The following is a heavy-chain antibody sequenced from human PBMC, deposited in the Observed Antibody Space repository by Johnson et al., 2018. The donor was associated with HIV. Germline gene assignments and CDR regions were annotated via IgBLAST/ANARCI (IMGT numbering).Heavy chain of an antibody. CDR3: ARDVTKDAFDI. CDR2: IYSGGST. D-gene: IGHD4-17*01. Sequence: VQLVESGGRVVRPGGSLRLSCVVSGFTFGDYGMSWVRQAPGKGLQWVSVIYSGGSTYYADSVKGRFTISRDHSKNTLYLQMNSLRAEDTAVYYCARDVTKDAFDIWGQGTMVTVSS. J-gene: IGHJ3*02. V-gene: IGHV3-66*01. CDR1: GFTFGDYG.